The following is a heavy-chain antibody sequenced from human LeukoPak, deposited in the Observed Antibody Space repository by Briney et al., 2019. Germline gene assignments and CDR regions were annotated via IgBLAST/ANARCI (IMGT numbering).Heavy chain of an antibody. J-gene: IGHJ4*02. CDR2: IYYTGST. V-gene: IGHV4-59*02. D-gene: IGHD7-27*01. CDR1: GGSVSDYY. Sequence: SETLSLTCTISGGSVSDYYWSWLRQSPGKGLEWIGYIYYTGSTTYNPSLKSRVTISADTSKNQFSLKLSSVTAADTAVYYCASRKLGNDYWGQGTLVTVSS. CDR3: ASRKLGNDY.